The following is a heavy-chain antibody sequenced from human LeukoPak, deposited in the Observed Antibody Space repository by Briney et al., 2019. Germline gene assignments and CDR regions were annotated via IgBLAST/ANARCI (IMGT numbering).Heavy chain of an antibody. V-gene: IGHV1-69*13. CDR1: GYTFTSYY. Sequence: ASVKVSCKASGYTFTSYYMHWVRQAPGQGLAWMGGIIPIFGTANYAQKFQGRVTITADESTSTAYMELSSLRSEDTAVYYCAREWGHRAVGAFDIWGQGTMVTVSS. CDR2: IIPIFGTA. J-gene: IGHJ3*02. D-gene: IGHD3-16*01. CDR3: AREWGHRAVGAFDI.